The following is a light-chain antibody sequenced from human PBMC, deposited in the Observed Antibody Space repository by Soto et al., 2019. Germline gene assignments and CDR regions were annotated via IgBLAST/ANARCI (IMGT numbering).Light chain of an antibody. V-gene: IGLV2-14*02. Sequence: QSALTQPASVSGSPGQSITISCTGTSSDVGSYNLVSWYQQHPGKAPKLMIYEVSNRPSGVSNRFSGSKSGNTASLTISGLQAEDEADYYCSSYTSSSTPVFGGGTKVTVL. CDR1: SSDVGSYNL. CDR3: SSYTSSSTPV. J-gene: IGLJ2*01. CDR2: EVS.